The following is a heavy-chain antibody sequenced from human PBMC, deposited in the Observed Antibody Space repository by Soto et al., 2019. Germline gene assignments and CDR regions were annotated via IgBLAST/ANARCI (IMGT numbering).Heavy chain of an antibody. CDR1: GFTFDDYT. V-gene: IGHV3-43*01. D-gene: IGHD1-7*01. J-gene: IGHJ4*02. Sequence: GGSLRLSCAASGFTFDDYTMHWVRQAPGKGLEWVSLISWDGGSTYYADSVKGRFTISRDNSKNSLYLQMNSLRTEDTALYYYAKETITGTMFDYWGQGTLVTVSS. CDR3: AKETITGTMFDY. CDR2: ISWDGGST.